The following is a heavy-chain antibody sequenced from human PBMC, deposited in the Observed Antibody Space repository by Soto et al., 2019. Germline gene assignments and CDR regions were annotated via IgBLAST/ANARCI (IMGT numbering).Heavy chain of an antibody. V-gene: IGHV3-30*18. Sequence: QPVGSLRLSCAASGFTFSSYDMHWVRQAPGKGLEWVAVISYDGSKEFYADSVKGRFTISRDNSKNTLYLQMNSLRAEDTAVYYCAKDLRLWSKDYYYYGMDVWGQGTTVTVSS. D-gene: IGHD5-18*01. CDR1: GFTFSSYD. J-gene: IGHJ6*02. CDR2: ISYDGSKE. CDR3: AKDLRLWSKDYYYYGMDV.